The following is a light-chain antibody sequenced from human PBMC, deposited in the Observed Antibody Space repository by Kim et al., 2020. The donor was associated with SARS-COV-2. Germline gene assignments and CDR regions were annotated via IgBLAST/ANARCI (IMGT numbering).Light chain of an antibody. CDR1: SSDVGAYNY. J-gene: IGLJ3*02. Sequence: QSALTQPASVSGSPGQSITMSCTGTSSDVGAYNYVSWYQHHPGRAPRLLILAVSERPSGVSNRFSGSKSGNTASLTISGLQAEDEADYYCSSHIGSSTWVFGGGTQLTVL. CDR3: SSHIGSSTWV. V-gene: IGLV2-14*03. CDR2: AVS.